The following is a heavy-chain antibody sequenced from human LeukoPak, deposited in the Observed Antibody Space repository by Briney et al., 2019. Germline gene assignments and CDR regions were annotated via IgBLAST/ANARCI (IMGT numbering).Heavy chain of an antibody. Sequence: AETLTLPCAVYGGSFSGYYWSGIRQPPGKGLEWIGEINHSGSTNYNPSLKSRVTISVDTSKNQFSLKLSSVTAADTAVYYCTRGYYCESSSYYYNWGQGNLVTVSS. CDR1: GGSFSGYY. CDR3: TRGYYCESSSYYYN. V-gene: IGHV4-34*01. D-gene: IGHD3-22*01. J-gene: IGHJ4*02. CDR2: INHSGST.